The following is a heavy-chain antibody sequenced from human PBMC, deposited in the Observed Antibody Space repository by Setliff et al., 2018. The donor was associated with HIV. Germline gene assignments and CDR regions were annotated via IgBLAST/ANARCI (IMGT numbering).Heavy chain of an antibody. V-gene: IGHV4-39*01. CDR3: VRQGLTMNRGVPAPILYYFDY. CDR2: LYYRGTT. J-gene: IGHJ4*02. Sequence: SETMSLTCTVAGGSNISSSYYWGLNRQHPGKGPEGIGTLYYRGTTYNNPSRKSRVTFSADTSKNQFSLNLNSVTATDTAVYYCVRQGLTMNRGVPAPILYYFDYWGQGILVTVSS. D-gene: IGHD3-10*01. CDR1: GGSNISSSYY.